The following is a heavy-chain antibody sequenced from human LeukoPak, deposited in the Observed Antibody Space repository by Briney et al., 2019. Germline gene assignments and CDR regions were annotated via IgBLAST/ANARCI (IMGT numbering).Heavy chain of an antibody. V-gene: IGHV3-23*01. CDR2: ISGSGGST. J-gene: IGHJ3*02. CDR1: GFTFSSYA. Sequence: GGSLRLSCAASGFTFSSYAMSWVRQAPGKGLEWVSAISGSGGSTYYADSVKGRFTISRDNSKNTLYLQMNSLRVEDTALYYCARVRSVGGNPHAFNIWGQGTMVTVSS. D-gene: IGHD4-23*01. CDR3: ARVRSVGGNPHAFNI.